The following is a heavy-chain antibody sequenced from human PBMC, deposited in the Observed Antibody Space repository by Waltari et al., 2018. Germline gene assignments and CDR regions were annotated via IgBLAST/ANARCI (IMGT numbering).Heavy chain of an antibody. V-gene: IGHV3-21*01. CDR3: ARGAELRFLEWTLYGMDV. CDR2: ISSSSSYI. D-gene: IGHD3-3*01. CDR1: GFTFSSYS. J-gene: IGHJ6*02. Sequence: EVQLVESGGGLVKPGGSLRLSCAASGFTFSSYSMNGVRQAPGTGLEWVSSISSSSSYIYYADSVKGRFTISRDNAKNSLYLQMNSLRAEDTAVYYCARGAELRFLEWTLYGMDVWGQGTTVTVSS.